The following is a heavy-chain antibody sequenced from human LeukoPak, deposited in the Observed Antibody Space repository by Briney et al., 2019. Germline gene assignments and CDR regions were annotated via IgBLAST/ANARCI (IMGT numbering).Heavy chain of an antibody. CDR3: AREHLDFCQGGPCPYYFDF. D-gene: IGHD3-3*01. CDR2: VHISGTT. CDR1: GGSIGNYY. J-gene: IGHJ4*02. V-gene: IGHV4-4*07. Sequence: PSETLSLTCSVSGGSIGNYYWSWIRQSARRRLEWIGRVHISGTTNYNPSLERRVTISVDKSNNQFSLELTSVTAADTAVYYCAREHLDFCQGGPCPYYFDFWGQGTLVTVSS.